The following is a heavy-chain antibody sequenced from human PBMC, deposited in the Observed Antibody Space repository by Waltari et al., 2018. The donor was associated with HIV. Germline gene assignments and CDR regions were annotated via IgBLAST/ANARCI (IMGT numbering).Heavy chain of an antibody. D-gene: IGHD2-15*01. J-gene: IGHJ6*02. CDR1: GFPGRHND. CDR2: IYSDGRT. Sequence: EVTVVESGGALVQPGGPLRPSGVGCGFPGRHNDRMWVRQSPGEGLEWVSNIYSDGRTDYRESAKGRFTFSRDTSKNTVFLQMNSLRLEDTGIFYCARGASGRLQARGGYFGLDIWGRGTTVTVSS. CDR3: ARGASGRLQARGGYFGLDI. V-gene: IGHV3-66*02.